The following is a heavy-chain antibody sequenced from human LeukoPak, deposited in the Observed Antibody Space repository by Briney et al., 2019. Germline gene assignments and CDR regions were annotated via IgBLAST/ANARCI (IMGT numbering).Heavy chain of an antibody. CDR1: GFIVSGNY. Sequence: SGGSLRLSCAASGFIVSGNYMNWVRQPPGKGLEWIGSINYIGSTYYNPSLKSRVTISADTSQNQFSLKLSSVTAADTAVYHCARDTFGLGIVATTEGDWGQGTLVTVSS. D-gene: IGHD5-12*01. CDR2: INYIGST. CDR3: ARDTFGLGIVATTEGD. J-gene: IGHJ4*02. V-gene: IGHV4-38-2*02.